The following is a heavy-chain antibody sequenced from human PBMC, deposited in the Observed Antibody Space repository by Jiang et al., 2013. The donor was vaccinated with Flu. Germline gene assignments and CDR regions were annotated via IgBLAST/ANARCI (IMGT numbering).Heavy chain of an antibody. V-gene: IGHV3-48*03. Sequence: VQLVESGGGLVQPGGSLRLSCVASGFTFSTYEMNWVRQAPGKGLEWVSYISSGGGTIFYADSVKGRLTVSRDNAQNSVYPQMSSLRVEDTAVYYCARGISSSWDYYYYAMDLWGKGTTVTVSS. D-gene: IGHD6-13*01. J-gene: IGHJ6*04. CDR3: ARGISSSWDYYYYAMDL. CDR2: ISSGGGTI. CDR1: GFTFSTYE.